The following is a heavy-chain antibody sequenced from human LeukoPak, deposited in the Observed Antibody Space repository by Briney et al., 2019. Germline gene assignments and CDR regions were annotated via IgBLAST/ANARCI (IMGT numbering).Heavy chain of an antibody. CDR3: AKVPGDIVVVVAATLPSYYGMDV. J-gene: IGHJ6*02. V-gene: IGHV3-30*18. Sequence: PGGSLRLSCAASGFTFRSYGMHWVRQAPGKGLEWVAVISYDGSNKYYADSVKGRFTISRDNSKNTLYLQMNSLRAEDTAVYYCAKVPGDIVVVVAATLPSYYGMDVWGQGTTVTVSS. CDR1: GFTFRSYG. CDR2: ISYDGSNK. D-gene: IGHD2-15*01.